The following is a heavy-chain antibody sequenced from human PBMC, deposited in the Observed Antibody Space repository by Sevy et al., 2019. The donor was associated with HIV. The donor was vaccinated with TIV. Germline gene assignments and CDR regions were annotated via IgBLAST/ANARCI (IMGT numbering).Heavy chain of an antibody. D-gene: IGHD3-22*01. CDR3: AREMDYDSSGYYLGDAFDI. J-gene: IGHJ3*02. V-gene: IGHV3-21*01. Sequence: GGSLRRSCAASGFTFSTYSMNWVRQAPGKGLEWVSSISSSSSYIYYADSVKGRFTISRDNAKNSLYLQMNSLRVEDTAVYYCAREMDYDSSGYYLGDAFDIWGQGTMVTVSS. CDR2: ISSSSSYI. CDR1: GFTFSTYS.